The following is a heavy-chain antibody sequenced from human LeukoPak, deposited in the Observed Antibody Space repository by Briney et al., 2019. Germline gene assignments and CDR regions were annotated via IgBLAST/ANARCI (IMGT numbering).Heavy chain of an antibody. V-gene: IGHV3-23*01. J-gene: IGHJ5*02. CDR1: GFTYSSYD. CDR3: AGVRRRNWFDP. Sequence: GGSLRLSCAASGFTYSSYDMNWVRQAPGKGLEWVSTISGSGGSTYYADSVTGRFTIPGDNSKNTLYLQMNSLRAEDTAVYYCAGVRRRNWFDPWGEGTQVAVSS. CDR2: ISGSGGST. D-gene: IGHD2-2*01.